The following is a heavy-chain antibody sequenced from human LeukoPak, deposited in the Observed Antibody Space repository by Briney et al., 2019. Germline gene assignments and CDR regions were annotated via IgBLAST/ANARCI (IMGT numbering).Heavy chain of an antibody. D-gene: IGHD6-13*01. Sequence: GGSLRLPCAASGFTFSSYAMHRVRQAPGKGLEWVAVISYDGSNKYYADSVKGRFTISRDNSKNTLYLQMNSLRAEDTAVYYCARLIIAAAGTRDYWGQGTLVTVSS. V-gene: IGHV3-30*04. J-gene: IGHJ4*02. CDR1: GFTFSSYA. CDR3: ARLIIAAAGTRDY. CDR2: ISYDGSNK.